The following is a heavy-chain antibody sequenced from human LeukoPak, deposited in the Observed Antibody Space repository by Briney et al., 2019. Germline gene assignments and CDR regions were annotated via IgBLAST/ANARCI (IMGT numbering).Heavy chain of an antibody. CDR1: AFTFSSYA. V-gene: IGHV3-23*01. Sequence: GGFLRLSCAASAFTFSSYAMAWVRQAPGKGLEWVSTLSGTGGNTYYADSVRGRFTISRDNSKNTLYLQMNSLRAEDTAVYYCARDLSSGYYSDAFDIWGQGTMVTVSS. J-gene: IGHJ3*02. CDR3: ARDLSSGYYSDAFDI. D-gene: IGHD3-22*01. CDR2: LSGTGGNT.